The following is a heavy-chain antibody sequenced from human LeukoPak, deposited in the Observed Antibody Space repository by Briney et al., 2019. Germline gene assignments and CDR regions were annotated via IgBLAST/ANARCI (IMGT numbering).Heavy chain of an antibody. J-gene: IGHJ3*02. CDR3: ARIRDGYNDAYDI. CDR2: INPGGDNT. Sequence: ASVKVSCKASGYTFANYYIHWVRQAPGQGLEWMGLINPGGDNTNYAQNFQGRVTMTRDTSASTVYMELSSLRSEDTAIYYCARIRDGYNDAYDIWGQGTVVTVPS. CDR1: GYTFANYY. D-gene: IGHD5-24*01. V-gene: IGHV1-46*01.